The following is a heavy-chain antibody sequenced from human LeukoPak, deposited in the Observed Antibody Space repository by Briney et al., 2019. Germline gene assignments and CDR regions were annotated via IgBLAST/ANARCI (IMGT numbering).Heavy chain of an antibody. CDR2: INPNSGGT. CDR1: GHTFTGYY. J-gene: IGHJ6*03. V-gene: IGHV1-2*04. CDR3: ARGATAGRFSLRPSGAYYMDV. D-gene: IGHD6-13*01. Sequence: ASVKVSCKASGHTFTGYYMHWVRQAPGQGLEWMGWINPNSGGTNCAQKFQGWVTMTRDTSISTAYMELSRLRSDDTAVYYCARGATAGRFSLRPSGAYYMDVWGKGTTVTVSS.